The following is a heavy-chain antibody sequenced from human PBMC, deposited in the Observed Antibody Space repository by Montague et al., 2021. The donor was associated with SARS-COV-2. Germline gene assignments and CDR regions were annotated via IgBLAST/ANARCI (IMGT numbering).Heavy chain of an antibody. J-gene: IGHJ4*02. CDR2: TDGDGSGA. CDR1: GFPFSNYW. CDR3: GSVFEY. V-gene: IGHV3-74*01. Sequence: SLSLSLSASGFPFSNYWIHWVRQVPGKGLVWVARTDGDGSGASYADSVKGRFTISRDNAKNTVDLQMNGLRADDTAVYYCGSVFEYWGQGTLVTVSS.